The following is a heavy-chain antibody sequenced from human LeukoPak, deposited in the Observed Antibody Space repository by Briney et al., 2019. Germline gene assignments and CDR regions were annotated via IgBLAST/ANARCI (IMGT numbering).Heavy chain of an antibody. CDR3: AKDYGDY. CDR2: ISGSGGST. J-gene: IGHJ4*02. V-gene: IGHV3-23*01. D-gene: IGHD3-10*01. CDR1: GFTFPNAW. Sequence: GGSLRLSCAASGFTFPNAWVNWVRQAPGKGLEWVSAISGSGGSTYYADSVKGRFTISRDNSKNTLYLQMNSLRAVDTAVYYCAKDYGDYWGQGTLVTVSS.